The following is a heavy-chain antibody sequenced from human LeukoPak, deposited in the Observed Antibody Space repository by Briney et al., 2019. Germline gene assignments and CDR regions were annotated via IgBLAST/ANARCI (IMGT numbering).Heavy chain of an antibody. D-gene: IGHD2-8*01. CDR2: TYYRSKWYN. V-gene: IGHV6-1*01. Sequence: SQTLSLTCAISGDSVSSNSAAWNWIRQSPSRGLEWLGRTYYRSKWYNDYAVSVKSRITINPDTSKNQFSLQLNSVTPEDTAVYYCARDPYCTNGVCYTPIDYWGQGTLVTVSS. J-gene: IGHJ4*02. CDR1: GDSVSSNSAA. CDR3: ARDPYCTNGVCYTPIDY.